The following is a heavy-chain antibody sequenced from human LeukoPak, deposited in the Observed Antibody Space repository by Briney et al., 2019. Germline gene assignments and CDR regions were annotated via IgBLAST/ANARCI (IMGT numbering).Heavy chain of an antibody. V-gene: IGHV4-34*01. CDR1: GGSFSGYY. CDR3: ARESDYSNSWYGPRFFQH. Sequence: SETLSLTCAVYGGSFSGYYWSWIRQPPGKGLEWIGEINHSGCTNYNPSLKSRVTISVDTSKNQFSLKLSSVTAADTAVYYCARESDYSNSWYGPRFFQHWGQGTLVTVSS. D-gene: IGHD6-13*01. CDR2: INHSGCT. J-gene: IGHJ1*01.